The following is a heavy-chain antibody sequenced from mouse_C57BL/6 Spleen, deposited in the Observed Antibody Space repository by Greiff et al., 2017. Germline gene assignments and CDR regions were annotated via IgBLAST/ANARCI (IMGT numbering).Heavy chain of an antibody. Sequence: EVKLQESEGGLVQPGSSMKLSCTASGFTFSDYYMAWVRQVPEKGLEWVANINYDGSSTYYLDSLKSRFIISRANAKNILSLQMSRLKSEDTATYYCARDGGLAEGAMDYWGQGTSVTVSS. CDR3: ARDGGLAEGAMDY. CDR1: GFTFSDYY. V-gene: IGHV5-16*01. J-gene: IGHJ4*01. D-gene: IGHD3-3*01. CDR2: INYDGSST.